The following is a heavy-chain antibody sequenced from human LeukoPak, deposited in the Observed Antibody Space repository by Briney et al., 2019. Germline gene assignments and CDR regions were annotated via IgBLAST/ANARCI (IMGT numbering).Heavy chain of an antibody. CDR1: GFTFSSSW. Sequence: GGSLRLSCTASGFTFSSSWMHWVRQAPGKGLVWVSRLNSDGSRISYVDSVKGRFTISRDNAKNTLYLQMNSLRAEDTAVYYCARENSSGWANWFDPWGQGTLVTVSS. V-gene: IGHV3-74*01. CDR2: LNSDGSRI. CDR3: ARENSSGWANWFDP. D-gene: IGHD6-19*01. J-gene: IGHJ5*02.